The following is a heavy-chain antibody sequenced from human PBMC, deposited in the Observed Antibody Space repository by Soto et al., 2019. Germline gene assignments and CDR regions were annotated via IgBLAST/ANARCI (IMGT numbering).Heavy chain of an antibody. Sequence: GGSLRLSCAASGFTFSSYAMSWVRQAPGKGLEWVSAISGSGGSTYYADSVKGRFTISRDNSKNTLYLQMNSLRAEDTAVYYCAKDWTIFGVVTSDYYGMDVWGQGTTVTVSS. J-gene: IGHJ6*02. CDR2: ISGSGGST. CDR1: GFTFSSYA. V-gene: IGHV3-23*01. CDR3: AKDWTIFGVVTSDYYGMDV. D-gene: IGHD3-3*01.